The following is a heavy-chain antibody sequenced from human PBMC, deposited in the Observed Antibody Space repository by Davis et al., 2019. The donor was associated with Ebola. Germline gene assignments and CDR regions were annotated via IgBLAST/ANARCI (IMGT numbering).Heavy chain of an antibody. D-gene: IGHD4-17*01. CDR3: ATDLTSYGDRVGY. CDR1: GFTVSSNY. J-gene: IGHJ4*02. V-gene: IGHV3-53*01. Sequence: PGGSLRLSCAASGFTVSSNYMNWVRQAPGKGLEWVSVIYSGGDTYYADSVKGRFTISRDNAKNSLYLQMNSLRDEDTAVYYCATDLTSYGDRVGYWGQGTLVTVSS. CDR2: IYSGGDT.